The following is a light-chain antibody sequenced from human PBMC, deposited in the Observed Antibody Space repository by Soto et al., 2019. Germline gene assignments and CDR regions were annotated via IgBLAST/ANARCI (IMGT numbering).Light chain of an antibody. CDR1: SSDIGAYKY. V-gene: IGLV2-14*01. CDR2: EVI. J-gene: IGLJ2*01. Sequence: VLTQPASVSWSPGQSISIACTVTSSDIGAYKYVSWYQQHPGRAPKLMIYEVIHRPSGVSSRFSGSKSGKTASLSISGLQADDEADYYCSSYTSSRTLVFGGGTKVTVL. CDR3: SSYTSSRTLV.